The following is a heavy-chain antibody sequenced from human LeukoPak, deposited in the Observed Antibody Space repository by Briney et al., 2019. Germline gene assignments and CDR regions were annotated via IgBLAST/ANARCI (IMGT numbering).Heavy chain of an antibody. CDR3: ARVQYYGSGSYYNWFDP. Sequence: GGSLRLSCAASGFTFSSYAMSWVRQAPGKGLVWVSRINSDGNSTNYADSVKGRFTISRDNAKNTLYLQMNSLRAEDTAVYYCARVQYYGSGSYYNWFDPWGQGTLVTVSS. D-gene: IGHD3-10*01. V-gene: IGHV3-74*01. J-gene: IGHJ5*02. CDR2: INSDGNST. CDR1: GFTFSSYA.